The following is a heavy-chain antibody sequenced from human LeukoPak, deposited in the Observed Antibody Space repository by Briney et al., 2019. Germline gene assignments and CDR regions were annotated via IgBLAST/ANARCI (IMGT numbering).Heavy chain of an antibody. J-gene: IGHJ4*02. CDR3: TRFLGIAAAGGGY. CDR2: ISGSGGRT. D-gene: IGHD6-13*01. V-gene: IGHV3-23*01. Sequence: GGSLRLSCAASGFPFSSYAMSWVRQAPGKGLEWVSAISGSGGRTYYADSVKGRFTISRDNSKNTLYLQMNSLRAEDTAVYYCTRFLGIAAAGGGYWGQGTLVTVSS. CDR1: GFPFSSYA.